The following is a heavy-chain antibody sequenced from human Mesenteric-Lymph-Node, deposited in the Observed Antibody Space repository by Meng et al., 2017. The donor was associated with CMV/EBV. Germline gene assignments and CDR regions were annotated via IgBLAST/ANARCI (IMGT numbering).Heavy chain of an antibody. V-gene: IGHV3-21*01. D-gene: IGHD5-24*01. CDR1: GFTS. CDR2: LVAGVITYSSSSYI. Sequence: GESLKISCAASGFTSCTGSAGVQGRGWSGSHPLVAGVITYSSSSYIKYADSVKGRFTISRGNAKNTLYLQMNSLRAEDTAVYYCARDLGWLQPDYWGQGTLVTVSS. CDR3: ARDLGWLQPDY. J-gene: IGHJ4*02.